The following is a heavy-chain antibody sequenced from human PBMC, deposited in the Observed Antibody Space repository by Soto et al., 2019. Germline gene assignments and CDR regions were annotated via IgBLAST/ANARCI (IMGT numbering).Heavy chain of an antibody. J-gene: IGHJ4*02. CDR2: IYHSGST. CDR3: ARTPGDGYTGYYFDY. CDR1: GGSISSSNW. V-gene: IGHV4-4*01. Sequence: TLSLTCAVSGGSISSSNWWSWVRQPPGKGLEWIGEIYHSGSTNYNPSLKSRVTISVDKSKNQFSLKLSSVTAADTAVYSCARTPGDGYTGYYFDYWGQGTLVTVSS. D-gene: IGHD5-18*01.